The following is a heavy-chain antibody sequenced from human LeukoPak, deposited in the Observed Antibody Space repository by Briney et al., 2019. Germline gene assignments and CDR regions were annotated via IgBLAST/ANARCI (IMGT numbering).Heavy chain of an antibody. CDR1: GGSFSGYY. D-gene: IGHD3-22*01. J-gene: IGHJ4*02. CDR2: INHSGST. CDR3: ARGRPYYYDSSGYYSLPFDY. V-gene: IGHV4-34*01. Sequence: SETLSLTCAVYGGSFSGYYWSWIRQPPGKGLEWIGEINHSGSTYYNPSLKSRVTISVDRSKNQFSLKLSSVTAADTAVYYCARGRPYYYDSSGYYSLPFDYWGQGTLVTVSS.